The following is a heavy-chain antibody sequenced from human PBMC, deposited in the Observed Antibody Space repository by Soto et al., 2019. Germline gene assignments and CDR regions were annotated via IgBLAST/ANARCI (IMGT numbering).Heavy chain of an antibody. CDR3: ARDRLAQLVRWGTLYYYYGMDV. D-gene: IGHD6-6*01. J-gene: IGHJ6*02. CDR1: GFTFSSYA. Sequence: GCSLRLSCAASGFTFSSYAIPWVRKAPGKGLEWGAVISYDGSNKYYADSVKGRFTISRDNSKNTLYLQMNSLRAEDTAVYYSARDRLAQLVRWGTLYYYYGMDVWGQGTTVTVSS. V-gene: IGHV3-30-3*01. CDR2: ISYDGSNK.